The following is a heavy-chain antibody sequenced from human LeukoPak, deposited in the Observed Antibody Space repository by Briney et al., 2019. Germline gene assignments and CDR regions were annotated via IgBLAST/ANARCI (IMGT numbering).Heavy chain of an antibody. J-gene: IGHJ6*03. CDR3: ARDYGDSTYMDV. V-gene: IGHV4-30-4*08. CDR2: IYYNGST. Sequence: SQTLSLTCTVSGGSISSGDYYWSWIRQPPGKGLEWIGYIYYNGSTYYNPSLKSRVTISVDTSKNQFSLKLTSVTAADTAVYYCARDYGDSTYMDVWGKGTTVTVSS. D-gene: IGHD4-17*01. CDR1: GGSISSGDYY.